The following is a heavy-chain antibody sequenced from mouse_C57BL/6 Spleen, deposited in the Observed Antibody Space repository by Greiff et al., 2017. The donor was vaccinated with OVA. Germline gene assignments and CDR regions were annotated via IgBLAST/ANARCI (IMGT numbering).Heavy chain of an antibody. J-gene: IGHJ2*01. CDR3: ARRTNPGRYCDY. Sequence: EVKLVESGGDLVKPGGSLKLSCAASGFTFSSYGMSWVRQTPDKRLEWVATISSGGSYTYYPDSVKGRFTISRDDAKNTLYLQMSSLKSEDTAMYYCARRTNPGRYCDYWGQGTTLTVSS. D-gene: IGHD3-1*01. CDR2: ISSGGSYT. CDR1: GFTFSSYG. V-gene: IGHV5-6*02.